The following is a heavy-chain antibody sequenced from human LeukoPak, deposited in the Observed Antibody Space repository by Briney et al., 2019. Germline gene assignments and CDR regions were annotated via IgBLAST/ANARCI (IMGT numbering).Heavy chain of an antibody. Sequence: SQTLSLTCTVSGGSISSYYWSWIRQPPGKGLEWIGEINHSGSTNYNPPLKSRVTISVDTSKNQFSLKLSSVTAADTAVYYCARRRSITMVRGVSGQFYFDYWGQGTLVTVSS. CDR3: ARRRSITMVRGVSGQFYFDY. J-gene: IGHJ4*02. CDR2: INHSGST. CDR1: GGSISSYY. V-gene: IGHV4-34*01. D-gene: IGHD3-10*01.